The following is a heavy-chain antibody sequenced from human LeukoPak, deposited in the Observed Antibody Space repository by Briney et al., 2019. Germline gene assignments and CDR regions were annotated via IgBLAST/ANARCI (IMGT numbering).Heavy chain of an antibody. J-gene: IGHJ4*02. CDR1: GYTFTKSD. V-gene: IGHV1-8*03. CDR2: MNPNSGTT. CDR3: ARGSPSASGNDY. Sequence: ASVKVSCKASGYTFTKSDIHWVRQASGHGLEWMGWMNPNSGTTDYAQRFQGRVTFSRNTSINTAYLELSSLTSDDTAVYFCARGSPSASGNDYWGQGTLVTVSS. D-gene: IGHD3-10*01.